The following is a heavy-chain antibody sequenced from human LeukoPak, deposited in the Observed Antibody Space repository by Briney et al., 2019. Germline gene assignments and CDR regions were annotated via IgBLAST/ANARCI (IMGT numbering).Heavy chain of an antibody. J-gene: IGHJ4*02. V-gene: IGHV3-7*01. CDR2: INEYGNDK. CDR1: GIPFRAFF. CDR3: ASLFSEYYFDY. Sequence: GGSLRLSCEGSGIPFRAFFMNWVRLVPGKGLEWVANINEYGNDKRYVDSMKGRFTISRDNAKNSLYLQMNSLRAEDTAVYYCASLFSEYYFDYWGQGTLVTVSS.